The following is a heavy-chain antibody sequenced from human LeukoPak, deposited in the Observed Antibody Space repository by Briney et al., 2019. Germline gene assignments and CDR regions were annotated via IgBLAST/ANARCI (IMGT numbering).Heavy chain of an antibody. CDR2: ISSSSSYI. D-gene: IGHD3-10*01. CDR1: GFTFSSYG. CDR3: AREGMMQDFDY. V-gene: IGHV3-21*01. Sequence: GGSLRLSCAAPGFTFSSYGMNWVRQAPGKGLEWVSSISSSSSYIYYADSVKGRFTISRDNAKNSLYLQMNSLRAEDTAVYYCAREGMMQDFDYWGQGTLVTVSS. J-gene: IGHJ4*02.